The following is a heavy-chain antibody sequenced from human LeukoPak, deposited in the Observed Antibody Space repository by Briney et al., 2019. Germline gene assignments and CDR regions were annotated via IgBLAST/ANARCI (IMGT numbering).Heavy chain of an antibody. V-gene: IGHV4-59*02. CDR3: ARAEGAASHI. D-gene: IGHD3-16*01. CDR1: GGSVTTYH. Sequence: SETLSLTCAVSGGSVTTYHWTWIRPPPGKGLEWIGHIHYSGGADYNPSLKSRVSMSLDTSKNHFSLRLTSVTAADTGVYFCARAEGAASHIWGQGTMASVSS. CDR2: IHYSGGA. J-gene: IGHJ3*02.